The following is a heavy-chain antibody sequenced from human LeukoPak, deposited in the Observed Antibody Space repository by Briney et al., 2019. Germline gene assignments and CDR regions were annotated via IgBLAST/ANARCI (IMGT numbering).Heavy chain of an antibody. CDR2: INHSGST. J-gene: IGHJ6*03. Sequence: SETLSLTCAVYGGSFSGYYWSWIRQPPGKGLEWIGEINHSGSTNYNPSLKSRVTISVDTSKNQFSLKLSSVTAADTAVYYCARGACGGSCYLYYYYYYMDVWGKGTTVTVSS. CDR1: GGSFSGYY. V-gene: IGHV4-34*01. D-gene: IGHD2-15*01. CDR3: ARGACGGSCYLYYYYYYMDV.